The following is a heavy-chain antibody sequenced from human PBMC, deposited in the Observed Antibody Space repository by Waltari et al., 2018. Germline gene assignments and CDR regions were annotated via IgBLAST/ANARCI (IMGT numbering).Heavy chain of an antibody. Sequence: EVQLVESGGGLFQPGGSLRLSCAASGFTFSDFWMHWVRQVPGKGLVWGRRVIGDGTTTNYADAVKGRFTISRANAKNTVYLHINSLRAEDTAVYYCASGYYYSLFDSWGQGTLVTVSS. J-gene: IGHJ4*02. CDR1: GFTFSDFW. V-gene: IGHV3-74*01. CDR3: ASGYYYSLFDS. D-gene: IGHD3-22*01. CDR2: VIGDGTTT.